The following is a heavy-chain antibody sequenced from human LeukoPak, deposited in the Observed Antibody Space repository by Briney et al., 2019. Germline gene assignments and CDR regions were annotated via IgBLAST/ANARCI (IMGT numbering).Heavy chain of an antibody. CDR3: ARDREEGYFDWLL. D-gene: IGHD3-9*01. Sequence: SVKVSCKASGGTFSSYAISWVRQAPGQGLEWMGRIIPIFGTANYAQKFQGRVTITTDESKSTAYMELSSLRSEDTAVYYCARDREEGYFDWLLWGQGTLVTVSS. CDR2: IIPIFGTA. J-gene: IGHJ4*02. CDR1: GGTFSSYA. V-gene: IGHV1-69*05.